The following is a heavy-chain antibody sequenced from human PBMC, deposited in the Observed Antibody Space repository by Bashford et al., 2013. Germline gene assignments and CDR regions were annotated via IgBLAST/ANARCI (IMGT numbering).Heavy chain of an antibody. CDR3: ARGPSVTYFDY. J-gene: IGHJ4*02. CDR2: IYYTGST. V-gene: IGHV4-31*03. CDR1: GGSISSDDYY. D-gene: IGHD4-17*01. Sequence: LSLTCTVSGGSISSDDYYWSWIRQYPGKGLEWIGYIYYTGSTYYNPSLKSRVTISVDTSKNQFSLKLSSVTAADTAVYYCARGPSVTYFDYWGQGTLVTVSS.